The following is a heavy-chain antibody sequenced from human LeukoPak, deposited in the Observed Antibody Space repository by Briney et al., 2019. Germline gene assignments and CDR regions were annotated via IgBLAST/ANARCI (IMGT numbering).Heavy chain of an antibody. CDR1: GFTFSSYS. V-gene: IGHV3-21*01. CDR3: ARGTYYYDSSGYYYVGYFDY. CDR2: ISSSSSYV. J-gene: IGHJ4*02. Sequence: GGSLRLSCAASGFTFSSYSMNWVRQAPGKGLEWVSSISSSSSYVYYADSVKGRFTISRDNAKNSLYLQMNSLRAEDTAVYYCARGTYYYDSSGYYYVGYFDYWGQGTLVTVSS. D-gene: IGHD3-22*01.